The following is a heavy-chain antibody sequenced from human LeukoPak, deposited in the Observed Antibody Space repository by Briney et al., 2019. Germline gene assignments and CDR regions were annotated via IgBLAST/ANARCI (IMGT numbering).Heavy chain of an antibody. V-gene: IGHV1-18*01. CDR3: AREPSSGYRSFDY. D-gene: IGHD3-22*01. Sequence: ASVKVSRKASVYTFTSHEVSWVRRAPGQGLEWMGWINVYNGNTDYAQRLQGRVTMTTDTSTNTAYMELRSLRYDDTAVYYCAREPSSGYRSFDYWGQGTLVTVSS. CDR2: INVYNGNT. J-gene: IGHJ4*02. CDR1: VYTFTSHE.